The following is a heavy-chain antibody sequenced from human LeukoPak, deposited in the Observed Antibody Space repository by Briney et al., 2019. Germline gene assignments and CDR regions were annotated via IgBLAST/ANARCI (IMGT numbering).Heavy chain of an antibody. Sequence: SETLSLTCTVSGGSISSYYWSWIRQPAGKGLEWIGRIYTSGSTNYNPSLESRVTMSVDTSKNQFSLKLSSVTAADTAVYYCARSAVIHYYYGSGSYYDYYYMDVWGKGTTVTVSS. CDR2: IYTSGST. CDR1: GGSISSYY. V-gene: IGHV4-4*07. D-gene: IGHD3-10*01. J-gene: IGHJ6*03. CDR3: ARSAVIHYYYGSGSYYDYYYMDV.